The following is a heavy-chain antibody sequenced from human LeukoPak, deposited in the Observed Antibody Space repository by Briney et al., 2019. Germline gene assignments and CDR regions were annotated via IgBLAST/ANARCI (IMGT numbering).Heavy chain of an antibody. CDR2: IVVGSGNT. CDR1: GFTFTSSA. V-gene: IGHV1-58*02. Sequence: GTSVKVSCKASGFTFTSSAKQWVRQARGQRLEWIGWIVVGSGNTNYAQKFQERVTITRDMSTSTAYMELSSLRSEDTAVYYCAADRGSGWKYYYYGMDVWGQGTTVTVSS. CDR3: AADRGSGWKYYYYGMDV. D-gene: IGHD6-19*01. J-gene: IGHJ6*02.